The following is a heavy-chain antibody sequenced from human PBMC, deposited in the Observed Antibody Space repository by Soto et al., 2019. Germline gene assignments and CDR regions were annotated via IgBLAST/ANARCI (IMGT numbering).Heavy chain of an antibody. D-gene: IGHD2-8*02. CDR3: AKSTGGTANGMGV. J-gene: IGHJ6*02. CDR2: ISWNSGTI. Sequence: EVQVVESGGGLVQPGRSLRLSCAASGFSFDDYAMHWVQQAPGKGPEWVSGISWNSGTIGYADSVKGRFTISRDNAKNSLYLQMNSLRAEDTALYYCAKSTGGTANGMGVWGQGTTVTVSS. CDR1: GFSFDDYA. V-gene: IGHV3-9*01.